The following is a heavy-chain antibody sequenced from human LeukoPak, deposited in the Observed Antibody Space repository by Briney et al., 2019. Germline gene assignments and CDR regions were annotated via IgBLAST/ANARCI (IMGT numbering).Heavy chain of an antibody. J-gene: IGHJ4*02. V-gene: IGHV3-7*01. CDR1: GFTFSRYW. CDR2: IKQEGSEI. D-gene: IGHD3-22*01. CDR3: ARGDSYDSTGLYDY. Sequence: GGSLTLSCAASGFTFSRYWMCWLRRAQGKGLMWLAKIKQEGSEINYVDSVKGRFTISRDNAKNSLYLHMSSLRAEDTAGYYCARGDSYDSTGLYDYWGQGTLVTVSS.